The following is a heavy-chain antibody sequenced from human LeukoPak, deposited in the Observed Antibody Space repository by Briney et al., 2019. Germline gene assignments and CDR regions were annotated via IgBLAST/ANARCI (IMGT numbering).Heavy chain of an antibody. J-gene: IGHJ4*02. CDR1: GGSISSGSYY. V-gene: IGHV4-61*02. D-gene: IGHD3-22*01. CDR2: IYTSGST. Sequence: SQTLSLTCTVSGGSISSGSYYWSWIRQPAGKGLEWIGRIYTSGSTYYNPSLKSRVTISVDTSKNQFSLKLSSVTAADTAVYYCALWYYYYDSSGYYPAFDYWGQGTLVTVSS. CDR3: ALWYYYYDSSGYYPAFDY.